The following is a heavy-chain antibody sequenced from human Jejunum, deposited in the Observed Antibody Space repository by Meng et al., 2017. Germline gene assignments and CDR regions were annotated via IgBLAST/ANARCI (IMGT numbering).Heavy chain of an antibody. D-gene: IGHD6-19*01. CDR3: AKGKVGVADPPDD. V-gene: IGHV3-23*01. Sequence: EVQLLESGGGLVRPGGSLKLSCAASGFIFTDFAMTWVSQAPGRGLEWVSGISASGGGTYYADAVEGRFTISRDNSKSTVTLQMHNLRPEDTAVYYCAKGKVGVADPPDDWGQGILVTVSS. J-gene: IGHJ4*02. CDR1: GFIFTDFA. CDR2: ISASGGGT.